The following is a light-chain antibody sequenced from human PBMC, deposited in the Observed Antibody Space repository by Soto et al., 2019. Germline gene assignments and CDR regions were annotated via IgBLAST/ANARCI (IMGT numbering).Light chain of an antibody. CDR1: QDIGSR. Sequence: DIQMTQSPSSLSASVGDRINISCRASQDIGSRLAWYQQKAGKAPKILIYAAASLYSGVPSRFSATFSGTHFTRTINSLQPEDFATYFCQQGDKFPLTFGPGTKVDLK. V-gene: IGKV1-12*01. CDR3: QQGDKFPLT. J-gene: IGKJ3*01. CDR2: AAA.